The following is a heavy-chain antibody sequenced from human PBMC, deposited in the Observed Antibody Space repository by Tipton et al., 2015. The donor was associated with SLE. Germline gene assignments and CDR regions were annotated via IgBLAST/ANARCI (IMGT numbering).Heavy chain of an antibody. CDR1: GGFFSGYY. V-gene: IGHV3-23*01. J-gene: IGHJ4*02. Sequence: SLRLSCVVYGGFFSGYYWNWIRQPPGKGLEWVSGISASGDSTYYADSVKGRFTISRDNSKNTLFLQMNSLRADDTAVYYCAKGSGDYYDTSGYSPPYFDYWGQGTLVTVSS. D-gene: IGHD3-22*01. CDR3: AKGSGDYYDTSGYSPPYFDY. CDR2: ISASGDST.